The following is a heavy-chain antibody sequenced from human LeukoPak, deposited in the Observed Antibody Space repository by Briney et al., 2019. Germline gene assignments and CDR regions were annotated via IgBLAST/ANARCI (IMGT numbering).Heavy chain of an antibody. CDR1: GGSISSGGYY. V-gene: IGHV4-31*03. CDR3: ARDCSGGSSNSITVTAVVLLGTNFDY. J-gene: IGHJ4*02. CDR2: IYYSGRT. Sequence: TSETLSLTCTVSGGSISSGGYYWSWIRQHPGKGLEWTGYIYYSGRTYYNPSLKSRVAMPVDTSKKQFSRLRSVTAADTATFYCARDCSGGSSNSITVTAVVLLGTNFDYWGQGTLVTVSS. D-gene: IGHD3-22*01.